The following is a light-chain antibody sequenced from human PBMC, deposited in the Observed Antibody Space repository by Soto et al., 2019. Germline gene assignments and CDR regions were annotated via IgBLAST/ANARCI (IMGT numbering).Light chain of an antibody. V-gene: IGKV3-20*01. J-gene: IGKJ1*01. CDR1: QSVSSSY. CDR2: GAS. CDR3: QQYGNSART. Sequence: EIVLTQSPGTLSLSPGERATLSCRASQSVSSSYLAWYQQKPGQAPRLIIYGASSRATGIPDRFSGSGSGTDFTLTISRLEPEDFAVYYCQQYGNSARTFGQGTKVEIK.